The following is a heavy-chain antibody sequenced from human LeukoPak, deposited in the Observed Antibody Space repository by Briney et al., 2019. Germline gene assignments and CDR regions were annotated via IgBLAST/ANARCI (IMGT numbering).Heavy chain of an antibody. CDR1: GYIFTSYW. D-gene: IGHD4-17*01. J-gene: IGHJ4*02. CDR3: ARHPPYGDYVEY. CDR2: IDPSDSYT. Sequence: GESLKISCKGSGYIFTSYWISWVRQMPGKGLEWRGRIDPSDSYTDYSPSFQGHVTISADKSISTVYLQWSSLKASDTAMYYCARHPPYGDYVEYWGQGIVVTVSP. V-gene: IGHV5-10-1*01.